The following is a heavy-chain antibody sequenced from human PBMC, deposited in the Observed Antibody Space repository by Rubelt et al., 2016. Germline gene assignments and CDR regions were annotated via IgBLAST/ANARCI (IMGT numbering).Heavy chain of an antibody. Sequence: EVQLVESGGGLLQPGGSLRLSCAASGFTFSSYGMSWVRQSPGKGLEWVSALSGSGGDTFHADSVKGRFTISRDNSKNTLYLQLNSLRAEETAVYYGAREGSNAGVAGTYRRQKVDSWGQGTLVTVSS. CDR2: LSGSGGDT. D-gene: IGHD6-19*01. V-gene: IGHV3-23*04. J-gene: IGHJ4*02. CDR3: AREGSNAGVAGTYRRQKVDS. CDR1: GFTFSSYG.